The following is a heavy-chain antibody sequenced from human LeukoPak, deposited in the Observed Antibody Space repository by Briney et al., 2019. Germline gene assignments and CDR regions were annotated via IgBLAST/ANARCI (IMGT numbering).Heavy chain of an antibody. V-gene: IGHV6-1*01. Sequence: TSQTLSLTCAISGDTVSSNSAAWNWISQPPSRGLGWLGRTYYRCQWYNDYAPSGKSPIRINPDTDKNQSSLQLSSVTPEGTAVYYCAGRVPYTSSWFGDYFDYCGQGILVTVSS. CDR1: GDTVSSNSAA. J-gene: IGHJ4*02. CDR2: TYYRCQWYN. D-gene: IGHD6-13*01. CDR3: AGRVPYTSSWFGDYFDY.